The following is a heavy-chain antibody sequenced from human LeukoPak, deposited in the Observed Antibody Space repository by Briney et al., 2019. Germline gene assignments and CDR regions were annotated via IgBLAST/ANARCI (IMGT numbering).Heavy chain of an antibody. J-gene: IGHJ6*02. CDR3: ARDFDGVVIRIYYYYGMDV. D-gene: IGHD3-3*01. Sequence: GASVKVSCKASGYTFTSYGISWVRQAPGQGLEWMGWISAYNGNTNYAQKLQGRVTMTTDTSTSTAYMELRSLRSDDTAVYYCARDFDGVVIRIYYYYGMDVWGQGTTVTVSS. CDR2: ISAYNGNT. CDR1: GYTFTSYG. V-gene: IGHV1-18*01.